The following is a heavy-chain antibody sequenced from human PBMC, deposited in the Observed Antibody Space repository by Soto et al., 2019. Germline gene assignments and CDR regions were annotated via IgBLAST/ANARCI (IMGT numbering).Heavy chain of an antibody. CDR3: AAGHRGLTGLPAVITAPGSFDP. J-gene: IGHJ5*01. Sequence: GGSLRLSCAASGFTFSTFALHWVRQAPGKGLECVSVISYDGGNEYYADSVKGRFTISRDNSENKLYLQMNSLRPEDSGIYYCAAGHRGLTGLPAVITAPGSFDPWGQGAQVTVSS. CDR2: ISYDGGNE. CDR1: GFTFSTFA. D-gene: IGHD3-22*01. V-gene: IGHV3-30*04.